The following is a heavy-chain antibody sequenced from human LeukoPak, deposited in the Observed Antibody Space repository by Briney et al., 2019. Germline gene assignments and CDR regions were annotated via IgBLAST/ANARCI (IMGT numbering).Heavy chain of an antibody. V-gene: IGHV4-34*01. J-gene: IGHJ4*02. CDR3: ARGSRAYSSFDY. D-gene: IGHD6-13*01. CDR2: INHSGST. CDR1: GGAFSGYY. Sequence: SETLSLTCAVYGGAFSGYYWSWIRRPPGKGLEWIGEINHSGSTNYNPSLKSRVTISVDTSKNQFSLKLSSVTAADTAVYYCARGSRAYSSFDYWGQGTLVTVSS.